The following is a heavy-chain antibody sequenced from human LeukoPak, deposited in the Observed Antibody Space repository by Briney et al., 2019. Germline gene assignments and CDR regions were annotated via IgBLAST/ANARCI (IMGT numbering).Heavy chain of an antibody. D-gene: IGHD5-12*01. CDR2: INTSGGST. V-gene: IGHV1-46*01. CDR3: GRDAFLSGSLSPIDY. Sequence: ASVKVSCKASGYIFTNYYMHWVRQAPGQGLEWMGIINTSGGSTSSAQKFQGRVTMTRDTSTSTVYMELSSLRSEDTALYYCGRDAFLSGSLSPIDYWGQGTLVTVSS. CDR1: GYIFTNYY. J-gene: IGHJ4*02.